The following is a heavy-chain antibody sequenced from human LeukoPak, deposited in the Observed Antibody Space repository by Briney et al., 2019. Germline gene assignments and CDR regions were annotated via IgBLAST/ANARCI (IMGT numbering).Heavy chain of an antibody. V-gene: IGHV4-34*01. CDR1: GGSFNGYY. D-gene: IGHD3-3*01. CDR3: ARVGYDFWSGYHIDD. CDR2: INHSGST. J-gene: IGHJ4*02. Sequence: PSETLSLTCAVYGGSFNGYYWSWVRQPPGKGLEWIGEINHSGSTNYNPSLKSRVTISVDTSKNQFSLKLSSVTAADTPVYYCARVGYDFWSGYHIDDWGQGTLVTVSS.